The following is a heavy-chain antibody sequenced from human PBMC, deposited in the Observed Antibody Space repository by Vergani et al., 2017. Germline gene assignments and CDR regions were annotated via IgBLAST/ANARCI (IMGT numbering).Heavy chain of an antibody. V-gene: IGHV1-2*02. CDR1: GYTFTGYY. J-gene: IGHJ6*02. Sequence: QVQLVKSGAEVKKPGASVKVSCKASGYTFTGYYMHWVRQAPGQGLEWMGWINPNSGGTNYAQKFQGRVTMTRDTSISTAYMELSRLRSDDTAVYYCAREIAAAGTGPYYYYYGMDVWGQGTTVTVSS. D-gene: IGHD6-13*01. CDR3: AREIAAAGTGPYYYYYGMDV. CDR2: INPNSGGT.